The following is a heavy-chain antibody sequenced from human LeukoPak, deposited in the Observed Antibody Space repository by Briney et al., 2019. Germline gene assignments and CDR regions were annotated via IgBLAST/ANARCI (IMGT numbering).Heavy chain of an antibody. CDR3: ASVTTRRLVDY. V-gene: IGHV4-34*01. J-gene: IGHJ4*02. Sequence: PSETLSLTCAVYGESLNDYYWSWIRQPPGMGLEWIVEINHSGSTNYNPSLKSRVTISVDTSKNQFSLKLTSVTAADTAVYYCASVTTRRLVDYWGQGTLVTVSS. CDR2: INHSGST. CDR1: GESLNDYY. D-gene: IGHD4-17*01.